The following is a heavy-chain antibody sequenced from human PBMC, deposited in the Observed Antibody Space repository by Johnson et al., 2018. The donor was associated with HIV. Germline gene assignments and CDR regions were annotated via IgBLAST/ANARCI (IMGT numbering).Heavy chain of an antibody. D-gene: IGHD6-19*01. Sequence: VQLVESVGGLVQPGGSLRLSCAASGFIFRNYWMYWVRQAPGKGLVWVARIYSDGSDTAYADSVKGRFTISRDNAKKTLYLQMNSLRAEDTAVYYCARKQWLEIPSDALDVWGQGTMVTVSS. CDR3: ARKQWLEIPSDALDV. J-gene: IGHJ3*01. V-gene: IGHV3-74*03. CDR2: IYSDGSDT. CDR1: GFIFRNYW.